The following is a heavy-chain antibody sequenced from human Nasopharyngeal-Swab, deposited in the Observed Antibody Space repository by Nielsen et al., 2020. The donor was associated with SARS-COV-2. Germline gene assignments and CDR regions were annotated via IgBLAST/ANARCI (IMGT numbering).Heavy chain of an antibody. Sequence: LETLSLTCTVSGGSISSYYWSWIRQPPGKGLEWIGYIYYSGSTNYNPSLKSRVTISVDTSKNQFSLKLSSVTAADTAVYYCARGQDSGYDYDYYYGMDVWGQGTTVTVSS. V-gene: IGHV4-59*13. CDR2: IYYSGST. CDR1: GGSISSYY. CDR3: ARGQDSGYDYDYYYGMDV. J-gene: IGHJ6*02. D-gene: IGHD5-12*01.